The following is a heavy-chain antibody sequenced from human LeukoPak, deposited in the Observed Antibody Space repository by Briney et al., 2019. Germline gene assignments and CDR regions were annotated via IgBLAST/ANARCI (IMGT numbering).Heavy chain of an antibody. Sequence: GGSLRLSCAASGFTFDDYAMHWVRQAPGKGLEWASLISGDGGSTYYADSVKGRFTISRDNSKNSLYLQMNSLRTEDTALYYCAKDAIQLWLREYYFDYWGQGTLVTVSS. CDR1: GFTFDDYA. J-gene: IGHJ4*02. CDR2: ISGDGGST. CDR3: AKDAIQLWLREYYFDY. D-gene: IGHD5-18*01. V-gene: IGHV3-43*02.